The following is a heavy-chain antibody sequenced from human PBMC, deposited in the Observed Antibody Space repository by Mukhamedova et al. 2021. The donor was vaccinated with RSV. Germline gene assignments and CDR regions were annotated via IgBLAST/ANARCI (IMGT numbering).Heavy chain of an antibody. Sequence: VRQAPGKGLEWVTLISHDGSFILHADSVEGRFTISRDNSKNTVYLSMNNLRVEDTALYSCPRALSGRRYAAHWGQGPLLTLSS. D-gene: IGHD6-13*01. CDR3: PRALSGRRYAAH. CDR2: ISHDGSFI. V-gene: IGHV3-30*04. J-gene: IGHJ4*02.